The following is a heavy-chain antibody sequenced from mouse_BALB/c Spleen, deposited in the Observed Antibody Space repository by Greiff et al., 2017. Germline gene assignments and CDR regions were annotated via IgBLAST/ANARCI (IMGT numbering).Heavy chain of an antibody. CDR2: IRNKANGYTT. D-gene: IGHD1-1*01. V-gene: IGHV7-3*02. CDR3: ARGLLRNYFDY. J-gene: IGHJ2*01. CDR1: GFTFTDYY. Sequence: EVMLVESGGGLVQPGGSLRLSCAPSGFTFTDYYMSWVRQPPGKALEWLGFIRNKANGYTTEYSASVKGRFTISRDNSQSILYLQMNTLRAEDSATYYCARGLLRNYFDYWGQGTTLTVSS.